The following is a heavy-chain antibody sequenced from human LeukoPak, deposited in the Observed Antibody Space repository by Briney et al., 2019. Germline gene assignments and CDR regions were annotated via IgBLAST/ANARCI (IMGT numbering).Heavy chain of an antibody. V-gene: IGHV3-48*03. D-gene: IGHD4-17*01. CDR1: GFTFSSYE. J-gene: IGHJ4*02. CDR3: ARTTTVTAFDY. CDR2: ISSSGSTI. Sequence: GESLRLSCAASGFTFSSYEMNWVRQASGKGLEWVSYISSSGSTIYYADSVKGRFTISRDNAKNSLYLQMNSLRAEDTAVYYCARTTTVTAFDYWGQGTLVTVSS.